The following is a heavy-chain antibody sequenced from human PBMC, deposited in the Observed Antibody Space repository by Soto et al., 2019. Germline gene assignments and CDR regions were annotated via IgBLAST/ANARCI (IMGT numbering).Heavy chain of an antibody. V-gene: IGHV3-21*01. CDR2: ITVGSSHI. J-gene: IGHJ3*02. CDR3: ARGHYYDSPADAFDI. CDR1: GFPFSAYN. D-gene: IGHD3-22*01. Sequence: GGSLRLSCTGSGFPFSAYNINWVRQAPGKGLEWVSSITVGSSHIYQPNSMKGRFTISRDDAKNSVYLQIDSLRDEDTALYYCARGHYYDSPADAFDIWGQGTMVTVSS.